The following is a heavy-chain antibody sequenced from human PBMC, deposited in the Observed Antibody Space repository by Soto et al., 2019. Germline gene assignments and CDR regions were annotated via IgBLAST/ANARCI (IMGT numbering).Heavy chain of an antibody. V-gene: IGHV3-15*07. D-gene: IGHD3-22*01. CDR2: IKSKTDGGTT. CDR1: GFTFSNAW. CDR3: TPYLRGYYDSIYYFDY. J-gene: IGHJ4*01. Sequence: EVQLVESGGGLVKPGGSLRLSCAASGFTFSNAWMNWVRQAPGKGLEWVGRIKSKTDGGTTDYAAPVKGRFTISRDDSKNTLYLQMNSLKTEDTAVYYCTPYLRGYYDSIYYFDYWGQEPWSPSPQ.